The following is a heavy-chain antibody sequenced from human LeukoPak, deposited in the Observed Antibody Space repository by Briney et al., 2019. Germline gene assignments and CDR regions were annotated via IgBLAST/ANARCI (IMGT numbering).Heavy chain of an antibody. D-gene: IGHD5-18*01. CDR1: GYTFSSYG. V-gene: IGHV1-18*01. J-gene: IGHJ6*02. CDR3: ARVRPPNIVDSVMDYKYYHDMDV. Sequence: ASVKVSCKASGYTFSSYGISWVRQAPGQWLEWMGWISPYNGNTEYGQKVQGRVTMTTDRPTTTASMELRSLRSDDTAMYYCARVRPPNIVDSVMDYKYYHDMDVWGQGTTVTVSS. CDR2: ISPYNGNT.